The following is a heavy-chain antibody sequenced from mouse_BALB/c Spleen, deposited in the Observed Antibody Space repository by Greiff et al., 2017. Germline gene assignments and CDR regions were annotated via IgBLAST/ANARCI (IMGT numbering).Heavy chain of an antibody. J-gene: IGHJ4*01. V-gene: IGHV14-3*02. D-gene: IGHD1-1*01. CDR1: GFYIKDTY. Sequence: EVQLQQSGAELVKPGASVKLSCTASGFYIKDTYILWVMQRPEQGLVWIGRIDTANGNIKYDPKFQGRATITAATSYNTAYRQLSSLTSEDTAVYYCTREKYYYGSSPRYYTMDYWGQGTSVTVST. CDR2: IDTANGNI. CDR3: TREKYYYGSSPRYYTMDY.